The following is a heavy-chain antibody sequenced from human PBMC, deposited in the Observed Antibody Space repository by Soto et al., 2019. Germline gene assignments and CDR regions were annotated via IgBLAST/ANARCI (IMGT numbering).Heavy chain of an antibody. CDR3: ARAYSSGWYYRFDY. CDR1: GGSISSYY. Sequence: SETLSLTCTVSGGSISSYYWSWIRQPPGKGLEWIGYIYYSGSTNYNPSLKSRVTISVDTSKNQFSLKLSSVTAADTAVYYCARAYSSGWYYRFDYWGQGTLVTVS. J-gene: IGHJ4*02. V-gene: IGHV4-59*01. CDR2: IYYSGST. D-gene: IGHD6-19*01.